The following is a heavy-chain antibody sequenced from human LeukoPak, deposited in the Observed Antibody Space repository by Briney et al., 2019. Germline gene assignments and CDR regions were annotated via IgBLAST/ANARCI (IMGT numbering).Heavy chain of an antibody. J-gene: IGHJ3*02. CDR2: IGTAGDT. V-gene: IGHV3-13*01. CDR3: ARGGGAVAGTRFVAFDI. D-gene: IGHD6-19*01. Sequence: GGSLRLSRAASGFTFSSYDMHWVRQATGKGLEWVSAIGTAGDTYYPGSVKGRFTISRENAKNSLYLQMNSLRAGDTAVYYCARGGGAVAGTRFVAFDIWGQGTMVTVSS. CDR1: GFTFSSYD.